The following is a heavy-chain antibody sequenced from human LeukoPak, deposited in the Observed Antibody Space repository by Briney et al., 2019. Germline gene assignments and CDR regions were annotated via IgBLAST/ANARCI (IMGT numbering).Heavy chain of an antibody. CDR2: ISAYNGDT. CDR3: AKDGTLGATASDY. Sequence: GAPLKVSCKASGYTFTSYGISWVRQAPGQGLEWMGWISAYNGDTNYAQNLQGRLTMTTDTSTSTAYMELRRLRSDDTAVYYCAKDGTLGATASDYWGQGTLVTVSS. J-gene: IGHJ4*02. V-gene: IGHV1-18*01. CDR1: GYTFTSYG. D-gene: IGHD1-26*01.